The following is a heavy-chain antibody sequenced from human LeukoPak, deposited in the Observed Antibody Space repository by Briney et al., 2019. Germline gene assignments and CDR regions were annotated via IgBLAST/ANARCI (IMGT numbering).Heavy chain of an antibody. CDR2: IYSGGST. Sequence: GGSLRLSCAASGFTVSSNYMSWVRPAPGKGLEWVSVIYSGGSTYYADSVKGRFTISRDNSKNTLYLQMNSLRAEDTAVYYCARGVDGDYSFDYWGQGTLVTVSS. V-gene: IGHV3-53*01. J-gene: IGHJ4*02. CDR1: GFTVSSNY. D-gene: IGHD4-17*01. CDR3: ARGVDGDYSFDY.